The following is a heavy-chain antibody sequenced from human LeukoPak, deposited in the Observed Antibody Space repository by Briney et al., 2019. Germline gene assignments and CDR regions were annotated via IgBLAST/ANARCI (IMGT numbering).Heavy chain of an antibody. V-gene: IGHV3-21*01. CDR1: GFTFSSYS. J-gene: IGHJ4*02. CDR2: ISSSSSYI. D-gene: IGHD4-17*01. Sequence: SGGSLRLSCAASGFTFSSYSMNWVRQAPGKGLEWVSSISSSSSYIYYADSVKGRFTISRDNAKNSLYLQMNSLRAEDTAVYYCARDLGDDYGDYDDKFGYWGQGTLVTVSS. CDR3: ARDLGDDYGDYDDKFGY.